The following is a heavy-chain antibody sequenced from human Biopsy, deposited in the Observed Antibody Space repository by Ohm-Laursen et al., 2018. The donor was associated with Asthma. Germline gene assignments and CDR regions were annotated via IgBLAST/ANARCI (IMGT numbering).Heavy chain of an antibody. CDR1: GFTFSTYG. CDR3: ARAGESDLVGGLDV. CDR2: IAWDGINS. J-gene: IGHJ6*02. V-gene: IGHV3-30*03. Sequence: SLRLSCAASGFTFSTYGMHWVRQAPGKGLEWVAYIAWDGINSYSADSVKGRFTISRDNSRNTLYLQKNSLRADDTAVYYCARAGESDLVGGLDVWGQGTTVIVS. D-gene: IGHD2-21*01.